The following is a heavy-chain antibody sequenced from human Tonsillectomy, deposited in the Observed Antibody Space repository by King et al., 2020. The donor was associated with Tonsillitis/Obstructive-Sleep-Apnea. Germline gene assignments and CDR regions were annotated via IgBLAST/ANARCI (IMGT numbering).Heavy chain of an antibody. Sequence: HVQLQQWGAGLLKLSETLSLTCAVYGGSLSGYSWSWIRQPPGKGLEWIGEIIHSGSTKHNPSLKSRVTISVDTSKNQFSLKVSSVTAADTAVYYCAKSFGGVNDYWGQGTLVTVSS. CDR1: GGSLSGYS. CDR2: IIHSGST. CDR3: AKSFGGVNDY. D-gene: IGHD3-16*01. V-gene: IGHV4-34*12. J-gene: IGHJ4*02.